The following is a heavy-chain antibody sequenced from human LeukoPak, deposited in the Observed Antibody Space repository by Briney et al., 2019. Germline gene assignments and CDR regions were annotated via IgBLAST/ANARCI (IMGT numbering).Heavy chain of an antibody. CDR3: AKEGHGLRYFDWLFREFDY. CDR1: GFTFSSYA. D-gene: IGHD3-9*01. J-gene: IGHJ4*02. CDR2: ISGSGGST. Sequence: GGSLRLSCAASGFTFSSYAVSWVRQAPGKGLEWVSAISGSGGSTYYADSVKGRFTISRDNSKNTLYLQMNSLRAEDTAVYYCAKEGHGLRYFDWLFREFDYWGQGTLVTVSS. V-gene: IGHV3-23*01.